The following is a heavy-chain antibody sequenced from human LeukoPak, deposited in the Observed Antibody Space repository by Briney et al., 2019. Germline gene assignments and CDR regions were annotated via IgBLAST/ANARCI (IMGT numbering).Heavy chain of an antibody. V-gene: IGHV4-34*12. Sequence: SETLSLTCAVYGESFSGYYWTWIRQPPGTGLEWIGEIIDSGSTNYNSSLKSRVTISVDTSKNQFSLNLSSVTAADTAVYYCARVRVYYPIQHWGQGTLVTVSS. CDR2: IIDSGST. J-gene: IGHJ1*01. CDR1: GESFSGYY. CDR3: ARVRVYYPIQH. D-gene: IGHD3-10*01.